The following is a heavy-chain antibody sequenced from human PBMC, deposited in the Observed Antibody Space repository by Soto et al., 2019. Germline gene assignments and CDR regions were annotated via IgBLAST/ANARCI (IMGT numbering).Heavy chain of an antibody. Sequence: ASVKVSCKAYGYTFTSYGISWVRQAPGQGLEWMGWISAYNGNTNYAQKLQGRVTMTTDTSTSTAYMELRSLRSDDTAVYYCARVFVDYEILEVDYYYGMDVWGQGTTVTVSS. J-gene: IGHJ6*02. V-gene: IGHV1-18*04. CDR2: ISAYNGNT. D-gene: IGHD3-9*01. CDR3: ARVFVDYEILEVDYYYGMDV. CDR1: GYTFTSYG.